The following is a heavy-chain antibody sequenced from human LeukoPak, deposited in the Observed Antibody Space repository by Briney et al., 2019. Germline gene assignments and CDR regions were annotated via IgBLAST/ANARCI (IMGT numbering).Heavy chain of an antibody. CDR1: GDSISNAHYY. CDR2: ISSRGST. V-gene: IGHV4-39*01. D-gene: IGHD3-3*01. J-gene: IGHJ4*02. CDR3: ARLNPLEHLFSFYFDS. Sequence: KPSETLSLTCSVSGDSISNAHYYWGWIRQPPGKGLEWLATISSRGSTFYNPSLKSRVTISVDTSKNQISLNLSSVTASDTSLYYCARLNPLEHLFSFYFDSWGQGILATVSS.